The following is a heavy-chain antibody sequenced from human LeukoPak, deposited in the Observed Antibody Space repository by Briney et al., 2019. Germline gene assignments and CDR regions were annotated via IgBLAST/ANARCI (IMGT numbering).Heavy chain of an antibody. CDR1: GGSISSGDYY. CDR3: ARPGRAYYYDSSGSRATDAFDI. D-gene: IGHD3-22*01. J-gene: IGHJ3*02. CDR2: IYYSGST. Sequence: SQTLSLTCTVSGGSISSGDYYWSWIRQPPGKGLEWIGSIYYSGSTYYNPSLKSRVTISVDTSKNQFSLKLSSVTAADTAVYYCARPGRAYYYDSSGSRATDAFDIWGQGTMVTVSS. V-gene: IGHV4-39*01.